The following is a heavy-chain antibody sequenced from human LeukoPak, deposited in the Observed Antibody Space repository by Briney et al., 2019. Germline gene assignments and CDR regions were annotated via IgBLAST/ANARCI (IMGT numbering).Heavy chain of an antibody. Sequence: PSETLSLTCTVSGGSISSGGYYWSWIRQPPGKGLEWIGEINHSGSTNYNPSLKSRVTISVDTSKNQFSLKLSSVTAADTAVYYCARGRLTPNYYDFWSGGYYGMDVWGQGTTVTVSS. CDR3: ARGRLTPNYYDFWSGGYYGMDV. CDR2: INHSGST. V-gene: IGHV4-39*07. D-gene: IGHD3-3*01. J-gene: IGHJ6*02. CDR1: GGSISSGGYY.